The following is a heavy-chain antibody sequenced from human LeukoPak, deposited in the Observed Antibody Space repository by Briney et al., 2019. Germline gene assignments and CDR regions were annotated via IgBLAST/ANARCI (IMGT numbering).Heavy chain of an antibody. Sequence: GGSLRPSCAASGFTFSSYAMSWVRQAPGMGLEWVSGISGSGTSTYYADSVKGRFTISRDNSKNRLFLQMNSLRAEDTAVYYCAKTRLLWFGELLDIDYWGQGTLVTVSS. CDR1: GFTFSSYA. V-gene: IGHV3-23*01. CDR2: ISGSGTST. CDR3: AKTRLLWFGELLDIDY. D-gene: IGHD3-10*01. J-gene: IGHJ4*02.